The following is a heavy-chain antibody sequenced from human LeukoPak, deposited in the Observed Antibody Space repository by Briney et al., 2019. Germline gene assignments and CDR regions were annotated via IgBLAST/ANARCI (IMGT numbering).Heavy chain of an antibody. CDR2: ISGSGGST. V-gene: IGHV3-23*01. J-gene: IGHJ3*02. Sequence: PGGSLRLSCAASGFTFSSYAMSWVRQAPGKGLEWVSAISGSGGSTYYADSVKGRFTISRDNSKNTLYLQMNSLRAEDTAVYYCAKDSPAPIVATANDAFDIWGQGTMVTVSS. D-gene: IGHD5-12*01. CDR1: GFTFSSYA. CDR3: AKDSPAPIVATANDAFDI.